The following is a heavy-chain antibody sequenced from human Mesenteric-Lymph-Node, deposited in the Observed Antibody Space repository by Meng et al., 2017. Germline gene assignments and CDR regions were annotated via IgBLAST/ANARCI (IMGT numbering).Heavy chain of an antibody. D-gene: IGHD3-10*01. V-gene: IGHV4-34*01. Sequence: VDLRQWGHGLFKPSETLSLTWSVYGGSFSGYYWSWIRQPPGKGLEWIGEINHSGSTNYNPSLKSRVTISVDTSKNQFSLKLSSVTAADTAVYYCARGPYGSGIWYFDYWGQGTLVTVSS. CDR2: INHSGST. CDR1: GGSFSGYY. CDR3: ARGPYGSGIWYFDY. J-gene: IGHJ4*02.